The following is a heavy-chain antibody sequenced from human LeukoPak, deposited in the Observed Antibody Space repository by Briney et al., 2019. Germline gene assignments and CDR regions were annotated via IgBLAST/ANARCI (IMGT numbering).Heavy chain of an antibody. Sequence: ASVKVSCKASGGTFSSYAISWVRQAPGQGLEWMGGIIPILGIANYAQKFQGRVTITADKSTSTAYMELSSLRSEDTAVYYCARPYYYDSSGYYYYYYGMDVWGQGTTVTVSS. CDR3: ARPYYYDSSGYYYYYYGMDV. J-gene: IGHJ6*02. V-gene: IGHV1-69*10. D-gene: IGHD3-22*01. CDR1: GGTFSSYA. CDR2: IIPILGIA.